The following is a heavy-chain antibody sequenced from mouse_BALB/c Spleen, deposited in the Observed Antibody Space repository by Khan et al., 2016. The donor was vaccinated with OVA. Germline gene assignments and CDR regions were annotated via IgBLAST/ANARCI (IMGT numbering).Heavy chain of an antibody. V-gene: IGHV3-2*02. CDR1: GYSITTDYA. J-gene: IGHJ1*01. Sequence: VQLKESGPGLVKPSQSLSLTCTVTGYSITTDYAWNWIRQFPGNKLEWMGYISYSGSTSYHPSLKSRFSIIRDTSKNQFFLQLNSVTTEDTATXFCARRYCSGHWYFDVWGAGTTVTVSS. D-gene: IGHD1-1*01. CDR2: ISYSGST. CDR3: ARRYCSGHWYFDV.